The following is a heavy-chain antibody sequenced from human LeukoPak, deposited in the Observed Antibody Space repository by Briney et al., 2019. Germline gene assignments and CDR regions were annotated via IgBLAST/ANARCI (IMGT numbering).Heavy chain of an antibody. CDR1: GFTFSSYA. V-gene: IGHV3-23*01. CDR3: AKLPAYGDYVFAAFDI. CDR2: ISGSGGST. D-gene: IGHD4-17*01. Sequence: GGSLRPSCAASGFTFSSYAMSWVRQAPGKGLEWVSAISGSGGSTYYADSVKGRFTISRDNSKNTLYLQMNSLRAEDTAVYYCAKLPAYGDYVFAAFDIWGQGTMVTVSS. J-gene: IGHJ3*02.